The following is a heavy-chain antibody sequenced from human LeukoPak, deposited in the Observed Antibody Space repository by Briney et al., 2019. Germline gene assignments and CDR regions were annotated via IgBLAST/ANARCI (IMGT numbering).Heavy chain of an antibody. V-gene: IGHV4-59*10. J-gene: IGHJ5*02. Sequence: SETLSLTCAVYGGSFSGYYWSWIRQPAGKGLEWIGRIYNSGITNYNPSLKSRVTMSVDTSKNQFSLKVSSVTAADTAVYYCARGPYSGSSSPNWFDPWGQGTLVTVSS. D-gene: IGHD6-6*01. CDR1: GGSFSGYY. CDR2: IYNSGIT. CDR3: ARGPYSGSSSPNWFDP.